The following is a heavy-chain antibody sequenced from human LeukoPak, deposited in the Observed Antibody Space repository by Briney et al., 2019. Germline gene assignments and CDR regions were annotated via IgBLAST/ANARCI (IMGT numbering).Heavy chain of an antibody. D-gene: IGHD1-20*01. J-gene: IGHJ5*02. CDR2: MSDTT. CDR3: AKAQAITGRHLFDP. CDR1: GFTFSTYA. Sequence: GGSLRLSCAASGFTFSTYAMSWVRQAPGKGLEWVSAMSDTTYYADSVRGRFTISRDDAKNTLYLQMNYLRIEDTAVYYCAKAQAITGRHLFDPWGQGTLVTVSS. V-gene: IGHV3-23*01.